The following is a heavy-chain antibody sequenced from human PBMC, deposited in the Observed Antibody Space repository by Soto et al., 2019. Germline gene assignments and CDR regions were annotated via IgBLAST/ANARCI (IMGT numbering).Heavy chain of an antibody. D-gene: IGHD4-17*01. CDR3: AIITTVGCFDY. J-gene: IGHJ4*02. Sequence: EVQLVESGGGLVQPGGSLRLSGAASVFTFSSYSMNCVREAPGKGLERVSYISSNRSTIYYADSVKGRFTIFRDNAKNPLYLQMNSLRDEDPAAYYCAIITTVGCFDYWGQGTLVTVSS. V-gene: IGHV3-48*02. CDR1: VFTFSSYS. CDR2: ISSNRSTI.